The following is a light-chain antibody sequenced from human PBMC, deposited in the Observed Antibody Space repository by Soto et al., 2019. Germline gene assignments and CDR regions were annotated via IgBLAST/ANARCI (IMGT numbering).Light chain of an antibody. Sequence: DIQMTQSPSSLSASVGGRVTITCRASQSISSYLNWFQQKPGKAPKLLIYAASSLQSGVPSRFSGSGSGTDFTLTISSLQPGDFATYYCQQSYSTRFTFGQGTRLEIK. V-gene: IGKV1-39*01. CDR3: QQSYSTRFT. J-gene: IGKJ5*01. CDR1: QSISSY. CDR2: AAS.